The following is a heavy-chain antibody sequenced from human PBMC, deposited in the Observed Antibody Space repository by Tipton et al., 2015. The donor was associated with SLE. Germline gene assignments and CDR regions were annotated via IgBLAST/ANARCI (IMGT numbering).Heavy chain of an antibody. Sequence: SLRLSCAASGFTFSSYGMHWVRQAPGKGLAWVAFIRYDGSNKYYADSVKGRFTISRDNAKNSLYLQMNSLRAEDTAVYYCARDSWEHYLLTFDIWGQGTMVTVSS. CDR1: GFTFSSYG. J-gene: IGHJ3*02. V-gene: IGHV3-33*08. D-gene: IGHD1-26*01. CDR2: IRYDGSNK. CDR3: ARDSWEHYLLTFDI.